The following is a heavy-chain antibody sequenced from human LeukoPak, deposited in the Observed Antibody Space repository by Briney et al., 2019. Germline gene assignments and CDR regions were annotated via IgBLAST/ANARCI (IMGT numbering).Heavy chain of an antibody. V-gene: IGHV4-59*01. CDR2: IYFSGST. J-gene: IGHJ6*02. CDR3: ARDRYYYYYGMDV. CDR1: GGSISGYY. Sequence: PSETLSLTCTVSGGSISGYYWSWIRQPPGKGLEWIGYIYFSGSTNYNPSLKSRVTISVDTSKNQFSLKLSSVTAADTAVYYCARDRYYYYYGMDVWGQGTTVTVSS.